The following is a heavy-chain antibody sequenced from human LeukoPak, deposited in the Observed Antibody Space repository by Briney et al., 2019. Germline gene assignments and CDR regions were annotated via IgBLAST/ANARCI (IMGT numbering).Heavy chain of an antibody. CDR2: TYYSGST. J-gene: IGHJ4*02. CDR1: GGSISSHY. V-gene: IGHV4-59*11. CDR3: ARGIQGWYYFDY. Sequence: SETLSLTCTVSGGSISSHYWSWIRQPPGKRLEWIGYTYYSGSTNYNPSLKSRVTISVDTSKNQFSLKLSSVTAADTAVYYCARGIQGWYYFDYWGQGTLVTVSS. D-gene: IGHD2-15*01.